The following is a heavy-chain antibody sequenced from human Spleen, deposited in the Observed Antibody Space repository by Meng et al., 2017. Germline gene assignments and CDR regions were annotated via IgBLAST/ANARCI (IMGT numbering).Heavy chain of an antibody. CDR1: GGTFSSYA. J-gene: IGHJ3*02. CDR3: AMGYSHYDSAFDI. Sequence: SVKVSCKASGGTFSSYAISWVRQAPGQGLEWMGGIIPIFGTTNYAQKFQGRVTITTDESTSTAYMELSSLRYEDTDVYYCAMGYSHYDSAFDIWGQGTMVTVSS. CDR2: IIPIFGTT. V-gene: IGHV1-69*05. D-gene: IGHD5-12*01.